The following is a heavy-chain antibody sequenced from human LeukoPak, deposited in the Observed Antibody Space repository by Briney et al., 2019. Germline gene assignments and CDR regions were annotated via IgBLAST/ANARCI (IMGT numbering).Heavy chain of an antibody. Sequence: GGSLRLSCAASGFTFSSYSMNWVRQAPGKGLEWVSYISSSSTIYYADSVKGRFTISRDNAKNSLYLQMNSLRAEDTAVYYCAKLRGTGSWGQGTLVTVSS. D-gene: IGHD3-16*01. V-gene: IGHV3-48*01. CDR2: ISSSSTI. CDR3: AKLRGTGS. CDR1: GFTFSSYS. J-gene: IGHJ5*02.